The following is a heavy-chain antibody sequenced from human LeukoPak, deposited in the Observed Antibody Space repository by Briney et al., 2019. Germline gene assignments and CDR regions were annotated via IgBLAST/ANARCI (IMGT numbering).Heavy chain of an antibody. CDR2: ISGDGSNE. CDR1: GFTFSSYS. J-gene: IGHJ4*02. CDR3: AREDYGNYYFDY. V-gene: IGHV3-30*03. Sequence: PGGSLRLSCAASGFTFSSYSMYWVRQAPGKGLEWVAGISGDGSNEYYADSVKGRFTISRDNTKNTLYLQVNSLRPEDTALYSCAREDYGNYYFDYWGQGTLVTVSS. D-gene: IGHD4-11*01.